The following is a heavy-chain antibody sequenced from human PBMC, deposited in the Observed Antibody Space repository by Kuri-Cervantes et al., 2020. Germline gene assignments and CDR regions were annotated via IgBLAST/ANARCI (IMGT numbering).Heavy chain of an antibody. CDR2: IKQDGSEK. J-gene: IGHJ4*02. CDR3: ARGPKRGVGFSDSLFDY. CDR1: GFTFSSYW. Sequence: GGSLRLSCAASGFTFSSYWMSWVRQAPGKGLEWVANIKQDGSEKYYVDSVKGRFTISRDNSKNTLYLQMNSLRADDTAVYYCARGPKRGVGFSDSLFDYWGQGTLVTVSS. D-gene: IGHD2-21*01. V-gene: IGHV3-7*01.